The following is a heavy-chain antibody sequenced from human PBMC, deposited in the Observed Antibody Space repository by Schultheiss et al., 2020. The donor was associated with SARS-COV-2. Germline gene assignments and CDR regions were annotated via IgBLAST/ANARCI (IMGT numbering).Heavy chain of an antibody. CDR2: ISGSGGNT. CDR3: AKDPPANYGDYGFDY. V-gene: IGHV3-23*01. J-gene: IGHJ4*02. CDR1: GFTFSSYA. D-gene: IGHD4-17*01. Sequence: GGSLRLSCAASGFTFSSYAMSWVRQAPGKGLEWVSAISGSGGNTYYADSVKGRFTISRDTSKNTLYLQMNSLRAEDTAVYYCAKDPPANYGDYGFDYWGQGTLVTVSS.